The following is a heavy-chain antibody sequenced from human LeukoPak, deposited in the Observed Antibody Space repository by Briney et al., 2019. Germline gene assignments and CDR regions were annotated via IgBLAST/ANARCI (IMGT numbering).Heavy chain of an antibody. J-gene: IGHJ4*02. V-gene: IGHV4-59*12. CDR2: IYYSGST. Sequence: PSETLSLTCTVSGGSITSYYWSWIRQPPGKGLEWIGSIYYSGSTNYNPSLKSRVTISVDTSKNQFSLKLSSVTAADTAVYYCARVPKNWRFDYWGQGTLVTVSS. D-gene: IGHD1-1*01. CDR3: ARVPKNWRFDY. CDR1: GGSITSYY.